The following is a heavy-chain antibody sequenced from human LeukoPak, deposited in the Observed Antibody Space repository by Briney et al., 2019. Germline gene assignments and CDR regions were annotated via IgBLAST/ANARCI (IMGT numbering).Heavy chain of an antibody. CDR2: ISAYTGKT. J-gene: IGHJ6*03. V-gene: IGHV1-18*01. CDR3: AREYSSGWYYYYMDV. Sequence: ASVKVSCKASGYTFTNYGITWVRQASGQGIEWMGWISAYTGKTNSAQKLQGRVTMTTDTSTSTAYMELRSLRSDDTAVYYCAREYSSGWYYYYMDVWGKGTTVTISS. D-gene: IGHD6-19*01. CDR1: GYTFTNYG.